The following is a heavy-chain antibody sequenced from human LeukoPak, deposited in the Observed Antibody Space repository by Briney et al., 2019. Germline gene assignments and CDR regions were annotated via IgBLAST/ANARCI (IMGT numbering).Heavy chain of an antibody. D-gene: IGHD2-21*01. CDR2: INSDASVT. CDR3: AKAPVTTCRGAYCYPFDY. V-gene: IGHV3-74*01. J-gene: IGHJ4*02. CDR1: GFTFSNYW. Sequence: GGSLRLSCAASGFTFSNYWMHWVRQTPGKGLVWVSRINSDASVTTYADSVKGRFTISRDSSINTLFLQMNRLRPEDAAVYYCAKAPVTTCRGAYCYPFDYWGQGTLVTVSS.